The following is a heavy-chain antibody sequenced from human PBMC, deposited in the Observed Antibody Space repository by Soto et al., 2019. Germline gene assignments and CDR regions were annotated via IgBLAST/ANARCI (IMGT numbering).Heavy chain of an antibody. CDR1: GFTFSTYG. Sequence: QVQLVESGAGEVQPGRSLTIYCAASGFTFSTYGMHWVRQTPGKGLEWVAVISYDGTNKFYSDSVKGRFTISRDNFKNTLTLQMNSLRADDTAVYSCAKDLQSYGDYDYYCYGMDVWGLGTRVTVSS. CDR3: AKDLQSYGDYDYYCYGMDV. D-gene: IGHD4-17*01. J-gene: IGHJ6*02. CDR2: ISYDGTNK. V-gene: IGHV3-30*18.